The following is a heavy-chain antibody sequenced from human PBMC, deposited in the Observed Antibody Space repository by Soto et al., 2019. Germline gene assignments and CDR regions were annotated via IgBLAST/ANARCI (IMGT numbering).Heavy chain of an antibody. D-gene: IGHD1-26*01. CDR1: GYTFTGYY. CDR2: INPNSGGT. Sequence: GASVKVSCKASGYTFTGYYMHWVRQAPGQGLEWMGWINPNSGGTNYAQKFQGWVTMTRDTSVSTAYMELSRLRSDDTAVYYCARSEWAYALGNYWGQGTLVTVSS. V-gene: IGHV1-2*04. J-gene: IGHJ4*02. CDR3: ARSEWAYALGNY.